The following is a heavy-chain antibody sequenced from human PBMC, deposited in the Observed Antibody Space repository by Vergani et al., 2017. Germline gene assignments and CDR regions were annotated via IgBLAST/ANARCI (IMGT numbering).Heavy chain of an antibody. CDR3: ARGVSTVTNYYYYYMDV. J-gene: IGHJ6*03. D-gene: IGHD4-11*01. Sequence: QVQLQESGPGLVKPSQTLSLTCTVSGGSISSGDYYWSWIRQPPGKGLEWIGYIYYSGSTYYNPSLKSRVTISVDTSKNQFSLKLSSVTAADTAVYYCARGVSTVTNYYYYYMDVWGKGTTVTVSS. CDR1: GGSISSGDYY. V-gene: IGHV4-30-4*01. CDR2: IYYSGST.